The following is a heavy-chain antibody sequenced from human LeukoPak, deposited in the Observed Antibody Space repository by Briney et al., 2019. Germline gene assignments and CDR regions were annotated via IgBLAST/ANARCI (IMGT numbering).Heavy chain of an antibody. J-gene: IGHJ4*02. CDR3: AKDXSWXIVATIGTFDY. D-gene: IGHD5-12*01. Sequence: PGGSLRLSCAASGFTFDDYAMHWVRQAPGKGLEWVSGISWNSGSIGYADSVKGRFTISRDNAKNSLYLQMNSLRAEDTALYYCAKDXSWXIVATIGTFDYWGQGTLVTVSS. CDR1: GFTFDDYA. CDR2: ISWNSGSI. V-gene: IGHV3-9*01.